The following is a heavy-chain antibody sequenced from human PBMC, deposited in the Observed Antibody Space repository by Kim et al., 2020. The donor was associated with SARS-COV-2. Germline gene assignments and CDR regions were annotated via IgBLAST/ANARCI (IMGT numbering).Heavy chain of an antibody. CDR1: GFTFSSYA. CDR2: ISYDGSNK. CDR3: ARLRNWNYRDAMDV. V-gene: IGHV3-30-3*01. D-gene: IGHD1-7*01. J-gene: IGHJ6*02. Sequence: GGSLRLSCAASGFTFSSYAMHWVRQAPGKGLEWVAVISYDGSNKYYADSLKGRFTISRDNFKNTLYLQMNSLRAEDTAVYYCARLRNWNYRDAMDVWGQGTTVTVSS.